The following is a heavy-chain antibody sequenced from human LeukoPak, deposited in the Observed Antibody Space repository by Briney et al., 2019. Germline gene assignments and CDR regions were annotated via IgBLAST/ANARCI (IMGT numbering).Heavy chain of an antibody. CDR2: INPNSGGT. CDR1: GYTFTGYY. CDR3: ARDVASYAFYI. Sequence: ASVRDSPMASGYTFTGYYMGWVRQAPGQGLEWVGWINPNSGGTHYALNFQGRVTLTRDTSISTAYMELSRLISDDTAVYYCARDVASYAFYIWGHG. J-gene: IGHJ3*02. D-gene: IGHD5-12*01. V-gene: IGHV1-2*02.